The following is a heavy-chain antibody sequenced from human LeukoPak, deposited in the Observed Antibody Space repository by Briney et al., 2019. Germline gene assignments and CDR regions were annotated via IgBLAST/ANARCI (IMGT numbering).Heavy chain of an antibody. Sequence: GASLRLSCAASGFTFSSYSMNWVRQAPGKGLEWVSSISSSSSYIYYADSVKGRFTISRDNAKNSLYLQMNSLRAEDTAVYYCARNGDPTDYYYMDVWGKGTTVTVS. CDR3: ARNGDPTDYYYMDV. D-gene: IGHD1-1*01. CDR1: GFTFSSYS. V-gene: IGHV3-21*01. J-gene: IGHJ6*03. CDR2: ISSSSSYI.